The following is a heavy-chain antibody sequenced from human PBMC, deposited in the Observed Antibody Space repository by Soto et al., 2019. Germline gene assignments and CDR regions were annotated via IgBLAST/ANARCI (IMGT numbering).Heavy chain of an antibody. CDR1: GGTFSSYA. CDR2: IIPIFGTT. CDR3: AIEYYYDSSGYSDY. V-gene: IGHV1-69*06. D-gene: IGHD3-22*01. Sequence: ASVKVSCKASGGTFSSYAISWVRQAPGQGLEWMGGIIPIFGTTNYAQKFQGRVTITADKSTSTAYMELSSLRSEDTAVYYCAIEYYYDSSGYSDYWGQGTLVTVSS. J-gene: IGHJ4*02.